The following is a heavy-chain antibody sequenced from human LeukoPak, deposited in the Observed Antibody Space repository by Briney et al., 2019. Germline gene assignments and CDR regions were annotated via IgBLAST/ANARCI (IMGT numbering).Heavy chain of an antibody. V-gene: IGHV5-51*01. CDR1: GFDFTVHW. CDR3: TKLSPISKEGYYGMGV. J-gene: IGHJ6*02. Sequence: GESLKISCKGSGFDFTVHWIAWVRQMPGKGLEWMGIICPGDSNTKYSPPFRGQVTISADKSITTAYLQWSSLKASDTAMYYCTKLSPISKEGYYGMGVWGQGTTVTVSS. D-gene: IGHD5/OR15-5a*01. CDR2: ICPGDSNT.